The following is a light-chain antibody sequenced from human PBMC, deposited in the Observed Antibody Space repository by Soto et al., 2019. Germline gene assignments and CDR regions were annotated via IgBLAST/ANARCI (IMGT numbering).Light chain of an antibody. CDR2: SGS. CDR3: MQALQAPFT. J-gene: IGKJ3*01. Sequence: EIVMTPSPLSLPVTPGEPASISCKSSQSLLHSNGYNYLDWYLQKPEQSPQLLIYSGSNRAYGVPDRFSGSGSGTDFTLKISRVEAEDVAVYYCMQALQAPFTFGPGTKVDI. CDR1: QSLLHSNGYNY. V-gene: IGKV2-28*01.